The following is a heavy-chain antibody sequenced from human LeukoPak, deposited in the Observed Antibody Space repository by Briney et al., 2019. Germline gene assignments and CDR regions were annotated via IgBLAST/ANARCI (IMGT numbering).Heavy chain of an antibody. Sequence: AGGSLRLSCAASGFTFSSYGMSWVRQAPGKGLEWVSAISGSGGSTYYADSVKGRFTISRDNSKNTLYLQMNSLRAEDTAVYYCAPLRHDYGDYGSESTGRYNWFDPWGQGTPVTVSS. CDR2: ISGSGGST. CDR1: GFTFSSYG. V-gene: IGHV3-23*01. J-gene: IGHJ5*02. CDR3: APLRHDYGDYGSESTGRYNWFDP. D-gene: IGHD4-17*01.